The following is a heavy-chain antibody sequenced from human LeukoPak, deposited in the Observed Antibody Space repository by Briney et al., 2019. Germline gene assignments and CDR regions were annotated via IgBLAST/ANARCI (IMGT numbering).Heavy chain of an antibody. CDR3: AREQDIVVVLANEGFDP. CDR1: GGSISSGSYY. V-gene: IGHV4-61*02. D-gene: IGHD2-2*01. Sequence: PSQTLSLTCTVSGGSISSGSYYWSWIRQPAGKGLEWIGRIYTSGSTNYNPSLKSRVTISVDTSKNQFSLKLSSVTAADTAVYYCAREQDIVVVLANEGFDPWGQGTLVTVSS. CDR2: IYTSGST. J-gene: IGHJ5*02.